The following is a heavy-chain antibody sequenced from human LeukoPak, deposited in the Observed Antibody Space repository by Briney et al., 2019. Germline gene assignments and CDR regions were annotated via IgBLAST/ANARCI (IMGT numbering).Heavy chain of an antibody. J-gene: IGHJ4*02. D-gene: IGHD6-13*01. V-gene: IGHV4-38-2*01. CDR2: IYYSGTT. Sequence: GSLRLSCAASGFTFSDYYMSWIRQPPGKGLEWIGSIYYSGTTYYNPSLKSRVTISVDTSKNQFSLKLSSVTAADTAVYYCARPYSSSWYYFDYWGQGTLVTVSS. CDR1: GFTFSDYY. CDR3: ARPYSSSWYYFDY.